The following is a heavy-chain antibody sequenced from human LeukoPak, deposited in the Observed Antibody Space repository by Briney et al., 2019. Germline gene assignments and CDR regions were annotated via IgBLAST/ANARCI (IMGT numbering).Heavy chain of an antibody. V-gene: IGHV3-23*01. J-gene: IGHJ4*02. Sequence: PGGSLRLSCAASGFTFISYAMNWVRQAPGKGLEWVSSISANGDSTKYADAVKGRFTISRDNSRNTLYLQMNSLRAEDTAVYYCAKERGYCSITNGYGAFDSWGQGTLVPVSS. CDR3: AKERGYCSITNGYGAFDS. CDR1: GFTFISYA. CDR2: ISANGDST. D-gene: IGHD2-2*01.